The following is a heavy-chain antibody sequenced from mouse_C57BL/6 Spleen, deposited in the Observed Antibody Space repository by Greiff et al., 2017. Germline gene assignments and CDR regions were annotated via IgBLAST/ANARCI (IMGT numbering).Heavy chain of an antibody. CDR3: ARSHYGSMDYAMDY. V-gene: IGHV1-81*01. CDR1: GYTFTSYG. J-gene: IGHJ4*01. Sequence: QVQLKQSGAELARPGASVKLSCKASGYTFTSYGISWVKQRTGQGLEWIGEIYPRSGNTYYNEKFKGKATLTADKSSSTAYMELRSLTSEDSAVYFCARSHYGSMDYAMDYWGQGTSVTVSS. CDR2: IYPRSGNT. D-gene: IGHD1-1*01.